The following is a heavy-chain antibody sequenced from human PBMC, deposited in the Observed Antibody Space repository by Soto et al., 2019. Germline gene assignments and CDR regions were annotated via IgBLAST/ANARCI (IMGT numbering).Heavy chain of an antibody. CDR1: GFSLTSPGMC. J-gene: IGHJ6*02. D-gene: IGHD1-20*01. CDR3: ARSIRGPRRFNGMDV. Sequence: SGPTLVNPTETLTLTCTSSGFSLTSPGMCVSWIRQPPGKALEWLALIERDDDDKYYSTSLKTRLTISKDTRKNQVVLTMANMEPADTATYYCARSIRGPRRFNGMDVWGQGTTVTVSS. V-gene: IGHV2-70*13. CDR2: IERDDDDK.